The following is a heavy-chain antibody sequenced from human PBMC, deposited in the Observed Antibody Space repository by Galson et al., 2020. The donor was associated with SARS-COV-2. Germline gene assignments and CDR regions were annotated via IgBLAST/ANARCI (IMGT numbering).Heavy chain of an antibody. V-gene: IGHV3-48*01. Sequence: GGSLRLSCAASGFTFSGYSMNCVRQAPGKGLEWVSYISSGYTNIYYADSVKGRFTISRDNAKNSLYLQMDSLRAEDTAIYYCARGAYGSGSLFEYWGQGTLVTVSS. CDR2: ISSGYTNI. D-gene: IGHD3-10*01. J-gene: IGHJ4*02. CDR3: ARGAYGSGSLFEY. CDR1: GFTFSGYS.